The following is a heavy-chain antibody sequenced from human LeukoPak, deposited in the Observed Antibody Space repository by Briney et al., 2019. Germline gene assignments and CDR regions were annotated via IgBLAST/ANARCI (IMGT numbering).Heavy chain of an antibody. V-gene: IGHV4-34*01. CDR1: GVSFSGYY. CDR2: INHSGST. CDR3: ARGYPFGSDY. D-gene: IGHD1-26*01. J-gene: IGHJ4*02. Sequence: SETLSLTCAVYGVSFSGYYWSWIRQPPGKGLEWIGEINHSGSTNYNPSLKSRVTISVDTSKNQFSLKLSSVTAADTAVYYCARGYPFGSDYWGQGTLVTVSS.